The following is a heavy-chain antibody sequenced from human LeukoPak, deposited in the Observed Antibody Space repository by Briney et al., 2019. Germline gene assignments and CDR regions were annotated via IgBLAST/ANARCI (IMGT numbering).Heavy chain of an antibody. D-gene: IGHD6-13*01. CDR2: IIPIFGTV. J-gene: IGHJ6*03. CDR3: TTVGRGYSSWGDYYYYYLDV. CDR1: GDTFSNYA. V-gene: IGHV1-69*13. Sequence: ASVKVSCKASGDTFSNYAINWVRQAPGQGLEWMGGIIPIFGTVNYAQKFQGRVTITADESTSTAYMELSRLRSEDTAVYSCTTVGRGYSSWGDYYYYYLDVWGKGTTVTISS.